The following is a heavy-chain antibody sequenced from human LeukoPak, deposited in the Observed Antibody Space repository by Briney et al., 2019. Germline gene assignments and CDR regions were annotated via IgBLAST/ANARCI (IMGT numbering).Heavy chain of an antibody. CDR3: VKTAVRGVIIAAFDI. CDR2: LDINGDST. J-gene: IGHJ3*02. V-gene: IGHV3-64D*06. D-gene: IGHD3-10*01. Sequence: GGSLRLSCSASGFTFSIYAMYWVRQAPGKGLEYVSGLDINGDSTYYADSVKGRFTISRDNSKNTLYLQMSSLRAEDTAVYYCVKTAVRGVIIAAFDIWGQGTMVTVSS. CDR1: GFTFSIYA.